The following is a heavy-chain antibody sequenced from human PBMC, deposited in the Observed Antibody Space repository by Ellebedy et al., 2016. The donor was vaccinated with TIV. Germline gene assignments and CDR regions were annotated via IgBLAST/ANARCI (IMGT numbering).Heavy chain of an antibody. CDR3: ARDLRFLEWLFLDY. CDR2: ISAYNGNT. J-gene: IGHJ4*02. CDR1: GYTFTSYG. V-gene: IGHV1-18*01. Sequence: ASVKVSXXASGYTFTSYGISWVRQAPGQGLEWMGWISAYNGNTNYAQKLQGRVTMTTDTSTSTAYMELRSLRSDDTAVYYCARDLRFLEWLFLDYWGQGTLVTVSS. D-gene: IGHD3-3*01.